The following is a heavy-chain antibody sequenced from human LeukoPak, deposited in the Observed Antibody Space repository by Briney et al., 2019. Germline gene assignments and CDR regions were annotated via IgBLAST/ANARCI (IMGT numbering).Heavy chain of an antibody. V-gene: IGHV3-30*18. CDR1: GFIFSSYG. D-gene: IGHD1-26*01. Sequence: GGSLRLSCAASGFIFSSYGMHWVRQAPGKGLEWVAVISYDGSNKYYVDSVKGRFTISRDNSKNMLYLQLNSLRAEDTAVYYCAKDFEEWELNFDYWGQGTLVTVSS. CDR3: AKDFEEWELNFDY. CDR2: ISYDGSNK. J-gene: IGHJ4*02.